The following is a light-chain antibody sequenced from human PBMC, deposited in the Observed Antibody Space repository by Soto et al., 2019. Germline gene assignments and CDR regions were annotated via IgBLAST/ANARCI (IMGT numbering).Light chain of an antibody. CDR1: QSVTTR. J-gene: IGKJ5*01. CDR2: GAS. CDR3: KQYGGSPIT. V-gene: IGKV3-20*01. Sequence: IVLSQSPGPRSLSLGEKVTLSCRASQSVTTRLAWYQHKPGQAPTLLMSGASNRASGVPVRFSGSGSGTDFTLTITRLEPEDFALYYCKQYGGSPITVGLGTRLEIK.